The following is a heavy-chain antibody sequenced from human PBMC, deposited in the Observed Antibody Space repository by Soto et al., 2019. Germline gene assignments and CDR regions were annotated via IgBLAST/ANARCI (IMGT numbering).Heavy chain of an antibody. V-gene: IGHV3-30*18. Sequence: GGSLRLSCAASGFTFSSYGMHWVRQAPGKGLEWVAVISYDGSNKYYADSVKGRFTISRDNSKNTLYLQMNSLRAEDTAVYYCAKDPRGAAAGYYYYYGMDVWGQGTTVTVSS. CDR2: ISYDGSNK. CDR1: GFTFSSYG. J-gene: IGHJ6*02. CDR3: AKDPRGAAAGYYYYYGMDV. D-gene: IGHD6-13*01.